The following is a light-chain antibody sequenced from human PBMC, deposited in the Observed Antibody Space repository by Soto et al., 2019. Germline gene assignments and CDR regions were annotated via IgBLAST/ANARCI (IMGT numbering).Light chain of an antibody. Sequence: EFVLTQSPGTLSLSPGERATLSCRASQTVRNNYLAWYQQKPGQAPRVLIYGASKRATGIPDRFSGSGSGTDFSLTISRLEPEDFAVYYCHQYDNAPQTYGQGTKVDIK. CDR3: HQYDNAPQT. CDR1: QTVRNNY. CDR2: GAS. J-gene: IGKJ2*01. V-gene: IGKV3-20*01.